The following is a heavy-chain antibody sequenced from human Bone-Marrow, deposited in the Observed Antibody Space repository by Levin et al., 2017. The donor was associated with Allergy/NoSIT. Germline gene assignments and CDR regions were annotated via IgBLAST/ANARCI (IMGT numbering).Heavy chain of an antibody. CDR2: ISWNSGSI. CDR1: GFTFDDYA. V-gene: IGHV3-9*01. D-gene: IGHD2-15*01. Sequence: GGSLRLSCAASGFTFDDYAMHWVRQAPGKGLEWVSGISWNSGSIGYADSVKGRFTISRDNAKNSLYLQMNSLRAEDTALYYCAKDIPRWKLNNAFDIWGQGTMVTVSS. CDR3: AKDIPRWKLNNAFDI. J-gene: IGHJ3*02.